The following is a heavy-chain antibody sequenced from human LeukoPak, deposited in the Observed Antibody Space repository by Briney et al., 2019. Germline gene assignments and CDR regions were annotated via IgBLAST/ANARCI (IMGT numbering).Heavy chain of an antibody. Sequence: GGSLRLSCAASGFTFSSYAMSWVRQAPGKGLEWVSVISGSGGSTYYADSVKGRFTISRDNSKNTLYLQMNSLRAEDTAVYYCAKDTTVTTGNYFDYWGQGTLVTVPS. V-gene: IGHV3-23*01. CDR1: GFTFSSYA. CDR3: AKDTTVTTGNYFDY. D-gene: IGHD4-17*01. CDR2: ISGSGGST. J-gene: IGHJ4*02.